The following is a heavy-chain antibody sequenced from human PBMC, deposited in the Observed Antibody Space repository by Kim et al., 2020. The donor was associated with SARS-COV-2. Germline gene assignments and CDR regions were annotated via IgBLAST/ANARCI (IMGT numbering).Heavy chain of an antibody. Sequence: GGSLRLSCAASGFTFDDYAMHWVRQAPGKGLEWVSGISWNSGSIGYADSVKGRFTISRDNAKNSLYLQMNILRAEDTALYYCAKDIGRGWTRGADYYSYGIDVWGQGTTVTVSS. CDR2: ISWNSGSI. D-gene: IGHD6-19*01. J-gene: IGHJ6*02. CDR3: AKDIGRGWTRGADYYSYGIDV. CDR1: GFTFDDYA. V-gene: IGHV3-9*01.